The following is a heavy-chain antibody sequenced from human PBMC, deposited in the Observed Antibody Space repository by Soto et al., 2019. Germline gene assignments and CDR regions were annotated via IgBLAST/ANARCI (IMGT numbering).Heavy chain of an antibody. J-gene: IGHJ4*02. Sequence: QVQLVESGGGLVKPGGSLRLSCAASGFTFSDYYMSWIRQAPGKGLEWVSYISSSSGNTIYYADSVKGRFTISRDNAEKSLYLQMSSLRAEDTAVYYGVRLTKSRGWYCDNWGQGTLVTVSS. CDR2: ISSSSGNTI. D-gene: IGHD6-19*01. V-gene: IGHV3-11*01. CDR1: GFTFSDYY. CDR3: VRLTKSRGWYCDN.